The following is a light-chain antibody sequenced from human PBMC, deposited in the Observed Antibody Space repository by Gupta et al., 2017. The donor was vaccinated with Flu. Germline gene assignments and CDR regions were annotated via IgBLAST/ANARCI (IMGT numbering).Light chain of an antibody. CDR1: QSVLYSSNNKNY. CDR3: QQYYSTPPVT. Sequence: KSSQSVLYSSNNKNYLAWYQQKPGQPPKLLIYWASTRESGVPDRFSGSGSGTDFTLTISSLQAEDVAVYYCQQYYSTPPVTFGQGTKVEIK. J-gene: IGKJ1*01. V-gene: IGKV4-1*01. CDR2: WAS.